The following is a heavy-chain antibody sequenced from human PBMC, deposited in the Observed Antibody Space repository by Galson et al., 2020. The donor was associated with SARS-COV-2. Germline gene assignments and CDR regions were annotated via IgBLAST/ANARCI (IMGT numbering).Heavy chain of an antibody. Sequence: GESLKISCKGSGYSFTGYWIAWVRQTPGKGLEWLGMIYPDDSDTRYSPSFQGQVTISGDNSINTAYLQWSSLKPSDTAMYFCARQEAIISARFDFCGQGTLVTVSS. CDR3: ARQEAIISARFDF. J-gene: IGHJ4*02. CDR2: IYPDDSDT. CDR1: GYSFTGYW. D-gene: IGHD3-10*01. V-gene: IGHV5-51*01.